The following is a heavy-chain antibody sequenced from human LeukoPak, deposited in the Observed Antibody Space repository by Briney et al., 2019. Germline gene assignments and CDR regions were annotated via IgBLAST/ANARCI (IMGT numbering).Heavy chain of an antibody. CDR3: ARVRESSCSNGVCYAY. CDR2: INPNSGGT. J-gene: IGHJ4*02. D-gene: IGHD2-8*01. CDR1: GYIFTGYF. V-gene: IGHV1-2*02. Sequence: ASVKVSCKASGYIFTGYFLHWVRQAPGEGLEWMGRINPNSGGTNYAQKFQGRVTMTGDTSISTAYMELSRLRSDDTAVYYCARVRESSCSNGVCYAYWGQGTLVTVSS.